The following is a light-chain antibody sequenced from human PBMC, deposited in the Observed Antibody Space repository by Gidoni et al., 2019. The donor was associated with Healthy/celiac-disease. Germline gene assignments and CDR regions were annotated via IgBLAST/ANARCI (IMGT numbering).Light chain of an antibody. Sequence: IVLTQSPDSLALSLGERATINCKSSQSVLYSSNNKNYLAWYQQKPGQPPKLLIYWASTRESGVPDRFSGSGSGTDFTLTISSLQAEDVAVYYCQQYYSTPPLTFGGXTKVEIK. V-gene: IGKV4-1*01. J-gene: IGKJ4*01. CDR2: WAS. CDR1: QSVLYSSNNKNY. CDR3: QQYYSTPPLT.